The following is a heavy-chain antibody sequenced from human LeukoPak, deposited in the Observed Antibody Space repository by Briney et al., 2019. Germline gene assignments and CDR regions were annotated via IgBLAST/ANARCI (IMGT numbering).Heavy chain of an antibody. J-gene: IGHJ4*02. CDR3: ARALSGSYRFDY. D-gene: IGHD1-26*01. Sequence: ASAKVSCKASGYTFTGYYMHWVRQAPGQGLEWMGWINPNSGGTNYAQKFQGRVTMTRDTSISTAYMELSRLRSDDTAVYYCARALSGSYRFDYWGQGTLVTVSS. CDR1: GYTFTGYY. V-gene: IGHV1-2*02. CDR2: INPNSGGT.